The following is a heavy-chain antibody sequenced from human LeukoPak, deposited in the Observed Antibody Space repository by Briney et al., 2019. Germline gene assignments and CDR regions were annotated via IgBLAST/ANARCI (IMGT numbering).Heavy chain of an antibody. V-gene: IGHV1-18*01. Sequence: ASVKVSCKGSGYTFTSCGISWLRQPPAQGLEWMGWISAYNGNTNYAHTLQGRVTMTTDTATRTAYMELRSLRSDDTAVYYCARDTYYYGSGINDYYDYGMDVWGQGTAVTVSS. CDR3: ARDTYYYGSGINDYYDYGMDV. CDR2: ISAYNGNT. J-gene: IGHJ6*02. CDR1: GYTFTSCG. D-gene: IGHD3-10*01.